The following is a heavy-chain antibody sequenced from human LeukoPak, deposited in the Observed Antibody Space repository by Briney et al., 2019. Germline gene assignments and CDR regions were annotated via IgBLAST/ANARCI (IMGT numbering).Heavy chain of an antibody. J-gene: IGHJ4*02. Sequence: ASVKVSCKASGYTSTRYGLSWVRQAPGQGLEWMGWISGYSGKTNCAQKLQDRVTMTTDTSTSTAYMELRSLRSDDTAVYYCARGYSGYAPHDYWGQGTLATVSS. CDR3: ARGYSGYAPHDY. V-gene: IGHV1-18*01. CDR2: ISGYSGKT. CDR1: GYTSTRYG. D-gene: IGHD5-12*01.